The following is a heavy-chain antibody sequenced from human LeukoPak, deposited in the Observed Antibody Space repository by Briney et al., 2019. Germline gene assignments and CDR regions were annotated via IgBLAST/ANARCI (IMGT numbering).Heavy chain of an antibody. CDR3: ARVDSTSGANFDY. Sequence: PSETLSLTCAVSGDSISSSNWWSWVRQSPGKGLEWIGEIYHSGSTNCNPSLKSRVSISVDKSNNLFSLKLNSVTAADTAVYYCARVDSTSGANFDYWGQGTLVTVSS. J-gene: IGHJ4*02. CDR2: IYHSGST. CDR1: GDSISSSNW. V-gene: IGHV4-4*02. D-gene: IGHD6-13*01.